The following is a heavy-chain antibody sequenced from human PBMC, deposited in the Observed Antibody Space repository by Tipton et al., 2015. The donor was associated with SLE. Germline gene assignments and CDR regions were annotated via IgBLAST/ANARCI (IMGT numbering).Heavy chain of an antibody. V-gene: IGHV4-59*08. CDR3: ARVGRKVLRYFDWSIDY. Sequence: TLSFTCTVSGGSISDFYWSWMRQSPGRGLEWIGYIDYSGTTKYNPSLESRVTISVDTSKNQFSLKLTFVTAADTAVYYCARVGRKVLRYFDWSIDYWGQGTLVTVSS. CDR2: IDYSGTT. J-gene: IGHJ4*02. CDR1: GGSISDFY. D-gene: IGHD3-9*01.